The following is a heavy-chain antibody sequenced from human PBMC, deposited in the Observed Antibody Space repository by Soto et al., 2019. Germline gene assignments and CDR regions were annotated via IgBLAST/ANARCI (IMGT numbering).Heavy chain of an antibody. Sequence: EGSLRLSCAASGFTFSNAWMNWARQAPGKGLEWVGRIKSKTDGGTTDYAAPVKGRFTISRDDSKNTLYLQMNSLKTEDTAVYYCTSPHTATTYYYDSSGSFDYWGQGTLVTVSS. J-gene: IGHJ4*02. CDR2: IKSKTDGGTT. D-gene: IGHD3-22*01. CDR1: GFTFSNAW. V-gene: IGHV3-15*07. CDR3: TSPHTATTYYYDSSGSFDY.